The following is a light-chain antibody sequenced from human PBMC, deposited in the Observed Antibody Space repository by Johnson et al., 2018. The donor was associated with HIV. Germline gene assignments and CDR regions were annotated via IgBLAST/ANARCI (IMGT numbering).Light chain of an antibody. Sequence: QSVLTQPPSVSAAPGQKVTISCSGSNSNIGNNYVSWYQQVPGAAPKLLMYEDNERPSGIPDRFSGSKSGTSATLGISGLQTGDEADYFCGTWDSRLSIFVFGTGTKITV. V-gene: IGLV1-51*02. CDR3: GTWDSRLSIFV. J-gene: IGLJ1*01. CDR2: EDN. CDR1: NSNIGNNY.